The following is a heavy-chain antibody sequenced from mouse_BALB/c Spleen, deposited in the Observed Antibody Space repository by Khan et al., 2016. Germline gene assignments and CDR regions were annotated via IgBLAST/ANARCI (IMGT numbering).Heavy chain of an antibody. V-gene: IGHV1-9*01. CDR3: AKWLLGAMDY. D-gene: IGHD2-3*01. J-gene: IGHJ4*01. Sequence: QVQLKQSGAELMKPGASVKISCKATGYTFSTHWIEWVKQRPGHGLEWIGEILPGSGSVTYNEKFKDKATFTAETSSNTAYMQLSRLTSEDSAVYYCAKWLLGAMDYWGQGTSVTVAS. CDR1: GYTFSTHW. CDR2: ILPGSGSV.